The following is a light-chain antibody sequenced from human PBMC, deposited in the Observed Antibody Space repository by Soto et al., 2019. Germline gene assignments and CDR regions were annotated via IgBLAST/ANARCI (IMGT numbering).Light chain of an antibody. CDR2: AAS. V-gene: IGKV1-39*01. J-gene: IGKJ1*01. CDR3: QQSYSTRWT. Sequence: DLQMTQSPSSLSASVGDRVTITCRASQSISSYLNWYQQKPGKAPKLLIYAASSLQSGVPSRFSGSGSGTAFTLTISSLQPEDFATYYCQQSYSTRWTFGQGTKVEIK. CDR1: QSISSY.